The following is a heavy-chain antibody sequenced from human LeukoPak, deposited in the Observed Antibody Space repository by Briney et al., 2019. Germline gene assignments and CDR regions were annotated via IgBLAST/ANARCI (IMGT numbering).Heavy chain of an antibody. CDR2: ISGSGGST. Sequence: GGSLRLSCAASGFTFSSYAMSWVRQAPGKGLEWVSAISGSGGSTYYADSVKGRFTISRDNSKNTLYLQMNSLRAEDTAVYYCAREERYCSSTSCYVSAFDIWGQGTMVTVSS. D-gene: IGHD2-2*01. CDR3: AREERYCSSTSCYVSAFDI. J-gene: IGHJ3*02. V-gene: IGHV3-23*01. CDR1: GFTFSSYA.